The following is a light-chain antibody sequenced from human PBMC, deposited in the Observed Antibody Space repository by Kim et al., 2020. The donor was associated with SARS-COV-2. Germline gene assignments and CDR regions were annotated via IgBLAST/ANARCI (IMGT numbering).Light chain of an antibody. CDR1: KLGYKY. CDR2: QDS. J-gene: IGLJ2*01. V-gene: IGLV3-1*01. Sequence: VSPGQTARITCSGDKLGYKYACWYQQKPGQSPVLVIYQDSKRPSGIPERFSGSNSGNTATLTISGTQAMDEADYYCQAWDSSTAVFGGGTQLTVL. CDR3: QAWDSSTAV.